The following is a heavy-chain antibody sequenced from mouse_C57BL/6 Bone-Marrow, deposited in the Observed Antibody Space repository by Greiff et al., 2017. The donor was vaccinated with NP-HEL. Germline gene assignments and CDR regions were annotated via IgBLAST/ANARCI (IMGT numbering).Heavy chain of an antibody. CDR1: GYSITSGYD. Sequence: VQLKESGPGMVKPSQSLSLTCTVTGYSITSGYDWHWIRHFPGNKLEWMGYISYSGSTNYNPSLKSRISITHDTSKNHFFLKLNSVTTEDTATYYCARSLLFYAMDYWGQGTSVTVSS. CDR3: ARSLLFYAMDY. V-gene: IGHV3-1*01. J-gene: IGHJ4*01. D-gene: IGHD2-1*01. CDR2: ISYSGST.